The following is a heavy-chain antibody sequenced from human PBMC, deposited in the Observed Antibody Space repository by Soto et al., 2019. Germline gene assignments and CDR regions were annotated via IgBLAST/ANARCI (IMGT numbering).Heavy chain of an antibody. J-gene: IGHJ6*02. V-gene: IGHV1-69*13. Sequence: SVKVSCKASGGTFSSYAISWVRQAPGQGLEWMGGIIPIFGTANYAQKFQGRVTITADESTSTAYMELSSLRSEDTAVYYCGRGLGVRVVPGRYYYYHYGMDVWGQGTTVTVSS. CDR3: GRGLGVRVVPGRYYYYHYGMDV. D-gene: IGHD3-10*01. CDR1: GGTFSSYA. CDR2: IIPIFGTA.